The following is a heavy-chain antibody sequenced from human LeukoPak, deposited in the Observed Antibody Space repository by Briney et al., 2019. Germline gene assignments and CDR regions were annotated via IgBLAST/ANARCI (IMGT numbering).Heavy chain of an antibody. CDR2: ISGSGGNT. CDR1: GFTFSSYA. J-gene: IGHJ4*02. D-gene: IGHD1-20*01. V-gene: IGHV3-23*01. Sequence: GGSLRLPCAASGFTFSSYAMSWVRQAPGKGLEWVSGISGSGGNTYYVDSVKGRFTISRDNSKNKFYLQMNSLRAEDTAVYYCVKAAGIIGTTYFDYWGQGTLVTVSS. CDR3: VKAAGIIGTTYFDY.